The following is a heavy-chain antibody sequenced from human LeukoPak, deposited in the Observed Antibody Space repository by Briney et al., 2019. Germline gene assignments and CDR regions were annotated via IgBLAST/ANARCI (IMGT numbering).Heavy chain of an antibody. CDR3: ATGYYFDY. Sequence: GGSLRLSCAASGFTFSGYEMNWFRQAPGKGLEWVSYISSSGSTTYYADSVKGRFTISRDNAKNSLYLQMNSLRAEDTAVYYCATGYYFDYWGQGTLVTVSS. J-gene: IGHJ4*02. D-gene: IGHD7-27*01. CDR1: GFTFSGYE. CDR2: ISSSGSTT. V-gene: IGHV3-48*03.